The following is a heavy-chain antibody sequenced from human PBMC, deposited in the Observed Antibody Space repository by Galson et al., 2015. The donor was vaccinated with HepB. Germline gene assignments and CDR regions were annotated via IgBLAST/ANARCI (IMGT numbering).Heavy chain of an antibody. Sequence: LRLSCAASGFTVSSNYMSWVRQAPGKGLEWVSVIYSGGSTYYADSVKGRFTISRDNSKNTLYLQMNSLRAEDTAVYYCARDSSGSYRQYFDYWGQGTLVTVSS. J-gene: IGHJ4*02. CDR2: IYSGGST. CDR1: GFTVSSNY. V-gene: IGHV3-53*01. D-gene: IGHD1-26*01. CDR3: ARDSSGSYRQYFDY.